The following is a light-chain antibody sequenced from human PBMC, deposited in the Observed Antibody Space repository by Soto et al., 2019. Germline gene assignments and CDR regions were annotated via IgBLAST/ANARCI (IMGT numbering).Light chain of an antibody. CDR3: SSYAGSNIPVD. Sequence: QSALTQPPSASGSPGQSVTISCTGTSSDVGGYNCVSWYQQHPGKAPKLMIYEVSKRPSGVPDRFSGSKSGNTASLTVSGLQAEDEADYYCSSYAGSNIPVDFGGGTKLTVL. J-gene: IGLJ2*01. CDR2: EVS. CDR1: SSDVGGYNC. V-gene: IGLV2-8*01.